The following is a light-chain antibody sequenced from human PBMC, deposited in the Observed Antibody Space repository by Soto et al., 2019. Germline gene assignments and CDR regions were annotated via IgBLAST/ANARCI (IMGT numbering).Light chain of an antibody. V-gene: IGKV3-20*01. CDR2: DAS. J-gene: IGKJ4*01. CDR1: QSVTNS. CDR3: QQYGYSPT. Sequence: PGEIAPLSCRASQSVTNSLAWYQQKPGQAPRLLVYDASNRATGIPTRFSGSGSGTDFTLTISRLEPEDFAVYYCQQYGYSPTFGGGTKWIS.